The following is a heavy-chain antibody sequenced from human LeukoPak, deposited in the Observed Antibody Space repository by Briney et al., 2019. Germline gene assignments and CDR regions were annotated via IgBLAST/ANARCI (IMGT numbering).Heavy chain of an antibody. CDR3: ARGCGGTPGCYIIDN. CDR2: IWNDGSDK. Sequence: GGSLRLSCAASGFTFSSYAMHWVRQPPGKGLEWVAVIWNDGSDKYYGDSVKGRFTVSRDNSKNTLYLQMDSLRAEDTAVYYCARGCGGTPGCYIIDNWGQGTLVTVSS. CDR1: GFTFSSYA. D-gene: IGHD2-21*01. J-gene: IGHJ4*02. V-gene: IGHV3-33*08.